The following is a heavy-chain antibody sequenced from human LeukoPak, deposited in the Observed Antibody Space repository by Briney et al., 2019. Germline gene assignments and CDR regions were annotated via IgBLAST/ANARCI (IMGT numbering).Heavy chain of an antibody. CDR1: GGSISSYY. CDR3: ARDYPRGGNWFDP. V-gene: IGHV4-59*01. D-gene: IGHD3-10*01. CDR2: IYYSGST. Sequence: PSETLSLTCTVSGGSISSYYWSWIRQPPGKGLEWIGYIYYSGSTNYNPSLKSRVTISVDTSKNQFSLKLSSVTAADTAVYYCARDYPRGGNWFDPWGQGTLVTVSS. J-gene: IGHJ5*02.